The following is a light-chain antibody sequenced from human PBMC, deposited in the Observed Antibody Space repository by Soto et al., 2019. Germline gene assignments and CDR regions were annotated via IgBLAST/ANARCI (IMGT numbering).Light chain of an antibody. V-gene: IGLV2-14*01. CDR2: EVS. Sequence: QSALTQPASVSGSPGQSITISCTGTSSDVGGYNYVSWYQQHPGKAPKLMIYEVSNRPSGVSNRFSGSKSGNTASLTISGRQAEDEGDYYCRSYTSSSTPSGVFGTGTKVTVL. CDR3: RSYTSSSTPSGV. CDR1: SSDVGGYNY. J-gene: IGLJ1*01.